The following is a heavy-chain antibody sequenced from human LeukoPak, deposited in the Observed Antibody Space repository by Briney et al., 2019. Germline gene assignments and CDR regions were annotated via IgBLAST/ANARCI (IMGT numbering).Heavy chain of an antibody. J-gene: IGHJ3*02. Sequence: GGSLTLSCAASGFTFSSYDMHWVRQAPGKGRVWVAVISYDESNKYYEDYGKGRFTIYRDISTNTMYLQMNSLRAEDTAVYYCAKETPTGSSWYTDAFDIWGQGTMVTVSS. CDR1: GFTFSSYD. V-gene: IGHV3-30-3*02. CDR3: AKETPTGSSWYTDAFDI. D-gene: IGHD6-13*01. CDR2: ISYDESNK.